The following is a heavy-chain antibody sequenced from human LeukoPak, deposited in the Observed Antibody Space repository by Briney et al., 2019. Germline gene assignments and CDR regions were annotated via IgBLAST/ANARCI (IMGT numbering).Heavy chain of an antibody. Sequence: SETLSLTCTVSGGSISSSSYYWGWIRQPPGKGLEWIGEINHSGSTNYNPSLKSRVTISVDTSKNQFSLKLSSVTAADTAVYYCARAEITMVRGANFDYWGQGTLVTVSS. V-gene: IGHV4-39*07. D-gene: IGHD3-10*01. J-gene: IGHJ4*02. CDR2: INHSGST. CDR3: ARAEITMVRGANFDY. CDR1: GGSISSSSYY.